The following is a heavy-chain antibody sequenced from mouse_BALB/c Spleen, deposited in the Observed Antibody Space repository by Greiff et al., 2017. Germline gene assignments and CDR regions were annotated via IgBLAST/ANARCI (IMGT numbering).Heavy chain of an antibody. D-gene: IGHD1-2*01. J-gene: IGHJ2*01. CDR1: GFNIKDTY. V-gene: IGHV14-3*02. Sequence: VQLKQSGAELVKPGASVKLSCTASGFNIKDTYMHWVKQRPEQGLEWIGRIDPANGNTKYDPKFQGKATITADTSSNTAYLQLSSLTSEDTAVYYCARPFTTALDYWGQGTTLTVSS. CDR2: IDPANGNT. CDR3: ARPFTTALDY.